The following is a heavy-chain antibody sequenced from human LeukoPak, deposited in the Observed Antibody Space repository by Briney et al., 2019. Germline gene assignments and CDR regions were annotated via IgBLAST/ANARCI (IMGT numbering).Heavy chain of an antibody. V-gene: IGHV4-34*01. D-gene: IGHD5-18*01. CDR1: AGSFSGYY. CDR2: INHSGST. CDR3: ARVRGYSYGYVDY. Sequence: SETLSLTCADYAGSFSGYYWSWIRQPPGKRLEWIGEINHSGSTNYNPSLKSRVTISVDTSKNQFSLKLSSVTAADTAVYYCARVRGYSYGYVDYWGQGTLVTVSS. J-gene: IGHJ4*02.